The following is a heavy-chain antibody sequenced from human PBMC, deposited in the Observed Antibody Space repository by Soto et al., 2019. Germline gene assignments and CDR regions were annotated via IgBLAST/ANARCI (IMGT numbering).Heavy chain of an antibody. Sequence: SETLSLTCDVYGGSFSGYIWTWIRQTPGKGLEWIGQINHSGSANYNPSLKSRVTISVDRSKNQFSLKLSSVTAADTAVYYCARVPSPWGQGTLVTVSS. V-gene: IGHV4-34*01. J-gene: IGHJ5*02. CDR1: GGSFSGYI. CDR2: INHSGSA. CDR3: ARVPSP.